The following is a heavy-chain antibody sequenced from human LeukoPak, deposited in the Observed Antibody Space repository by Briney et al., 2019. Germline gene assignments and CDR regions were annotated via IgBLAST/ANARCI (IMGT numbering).Heavy chain of an antibody. J-gene: IGHJ4*02. CDR2: ISYDGSNK. D-gene: IGHD6-13*01. CDR1: GFTFSSYA. Sequence: PGGSLRLSCAASGFTFSSYAMDWVRQAPGKGLEWVAVISYDGSNKYYADSVKGRFTISRDNSKNTLYLQMNSLRAEDTAVYYCARGANPHSSSWYPTTLDYWGQGTLVTVSS. V-gene: IGHV3-30-3*01. CDR3: ARGANPHSSSWYPTTLDY.